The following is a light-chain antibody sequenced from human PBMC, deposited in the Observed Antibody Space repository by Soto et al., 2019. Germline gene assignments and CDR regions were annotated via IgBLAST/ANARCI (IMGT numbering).Light chain of an antibody. CDR1: QSISSW. Sequence: DIQMTQSPSTLSASVGDRVTITCRASQSISSWLAWYQQKPGKAPDLLIYKASSLGSGVPSRFSGSGSGTDFTLTISSLQPDDFATYYCQQYNSYSRTFGQGTKVEIK. CDR2: KAS. CDR3: QQYNSYSRT. J-gene: IGKJ1*01. V-gene: IGKV1-5*03.